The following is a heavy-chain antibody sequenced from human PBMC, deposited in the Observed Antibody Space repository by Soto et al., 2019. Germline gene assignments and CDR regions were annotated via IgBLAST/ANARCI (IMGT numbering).Heavy chain of an antibody. Sequence: SVKVSCKASGCTFSSYAISWVRQAPGQGLEWMGGIIPIFGTANYAQKFQGRVTITADESTSTAYMELSSLRSEDTAVYYCARSFRYRWLFEYWGQGTLVSVS. D-gene: IGHD3-22*01. CDR1: GCTFSSYA. V-gene: IGHV1-69*13. CDR2: IIPIFGTA. CDR3: ARSFRYRWLFEY. J-gene: IGHJ4*02.